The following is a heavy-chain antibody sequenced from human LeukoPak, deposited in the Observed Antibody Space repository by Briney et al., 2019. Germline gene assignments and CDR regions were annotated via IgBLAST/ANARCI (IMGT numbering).Heavy chain of an antibody. Sequence: GGPLRLSCAVSGFTFSGFWMSWSRQAPGKGLEWVASINSDGSEGYYADVVKGRFTISRDNAKNSLYLQINSLRAEDTAVYYCARAVAAADSYWGRGTLVTVSS. V-gene: IGHV3-7*03. CDR1: GFTFSGFW. D-gene: IGHD6-13*01. CDR2: INSDGSEG. J-gene: IGHJ4*02. CDR3: ARAVAAADSY.